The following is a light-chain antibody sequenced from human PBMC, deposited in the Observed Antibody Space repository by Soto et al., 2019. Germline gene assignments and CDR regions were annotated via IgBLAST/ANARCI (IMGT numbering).Light chain of an antibody. CDR2: GAS. CDR3: QQYMSSVT. CDR1: QSVDTTF. Sequence: EIVLTQSPGSLSLSPGQRATLSCRPSQSVDTTFFAWYQKKPGHAPSLLIYGASKRATGIPERFSGSGSGTDFTLIISRLEREDFAVYYCQQYMSSVTFGQGTKVEIK. V-gene: IGKV3-20*01. J-gene: IGKJ1*01.